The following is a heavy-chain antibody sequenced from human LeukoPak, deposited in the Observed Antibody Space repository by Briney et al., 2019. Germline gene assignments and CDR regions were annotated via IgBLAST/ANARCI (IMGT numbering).Heavy chain of an antibody. CDR1: GFTFSTYW. V-gene: IGHV3-7*04. D-gene: IGHD2-2*02. Sequence: GGSLRLSCAASGFTFSTYWMSWARQAPGKGPEWVASIKQDGSEKYYVDSVKGRFTISRDNAKNSLYLEMNTLRAEDTAVYYCAKERYCTISSCYTGSAFDIWGQGTMVTVSS. CDR3: AKERYCTISSCYTGSAFDI. CDR2: IKQDGSEK. J-gene: IGHJ3*02.